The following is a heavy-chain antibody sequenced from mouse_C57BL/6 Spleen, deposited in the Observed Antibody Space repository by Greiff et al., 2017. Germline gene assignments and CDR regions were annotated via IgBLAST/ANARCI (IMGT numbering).Heavy chain of an antibody. J-gene: IGHJ4*01. CDR1: GYAFSSSW. CDR3: ARLVYYAMDY. CDR2: IYPGDGDT. Sequence: VQLQQSGPELVKPGASVKISCKASGYAFSSSWMNWVKQRPGQGLEWIGRIYPGDGDTNYNGKFKGKATLTADKSSSTAYMQLSGLTSEDSAVYFCARLVYYAMDYWGQGTSVTVSS. V-gene: IGHV1-82*01.